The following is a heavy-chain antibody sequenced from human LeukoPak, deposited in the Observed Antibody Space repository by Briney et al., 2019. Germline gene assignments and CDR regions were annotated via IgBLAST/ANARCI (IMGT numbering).Heavy chain of an antibody. CDR1: GGTFSSYA. CDR3: ARGAPITDY. V-gene: IGHV1-2*02. Sequence: GASVKVSCKASGGTFSSYAISWVRQAPGQGLEWMGWINPNSGGTNYAQKFQGRVTMTRDTSISTAYMELSRLRSDDTAVYYCARGAPITDYWGQGTLVTVSS. D-gene: IGHD5-24*01. J-gene: IGHJ4*02. CDR2: INPNSGGT.